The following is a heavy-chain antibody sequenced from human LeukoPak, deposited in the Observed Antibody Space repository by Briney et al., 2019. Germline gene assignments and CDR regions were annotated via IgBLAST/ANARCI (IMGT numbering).Heavy chain of an antibody. D-gene: IGHD2-8*02. Sequence: GGSLRLSCAVSGFTFSSFWMAWVRQAPGKGLGWVANIKPDGSDKYYVDSVKGRFTISRDNAKNSLYLQMNSLRAEDTAVYYCVRGGVNFEDWGQGTLVTVSS. CDR2: IKPDGSDK. V-gene: IGHV3-7*04. J-gene: IGHJ4*02. CDR1: GFTFSSFW. CDR3: VRGGVNFED.